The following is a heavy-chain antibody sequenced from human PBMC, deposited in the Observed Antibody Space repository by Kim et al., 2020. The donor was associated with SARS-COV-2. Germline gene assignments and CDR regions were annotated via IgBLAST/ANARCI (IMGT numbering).Heavy chain of an antibody. CDR1: GYIFSDFY. CDR3: ARFYASRRLYGMDG. Sequence: ASVKVSCKASGYIFSDFYLHWVRQAPGQGLEWMGWIYPKTGGTNYAQKFRGRVTMTRDTSTATAYMEMSSLRSDDTAVYYCARFYASRRLYGMDGWGQGTTVTVS. D-gene: IGHD2-8*01. CDR2: IYPKTGGT. V-gene: IGHV1-2*02. J-gene: IGHJ6*02.